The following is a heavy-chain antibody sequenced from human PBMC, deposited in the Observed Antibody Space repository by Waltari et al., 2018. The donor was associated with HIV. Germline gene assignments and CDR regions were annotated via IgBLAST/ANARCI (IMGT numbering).Heavy chain of an antibody. CDR1: GGTFSSYA. CDR3: ASWWEHMGRAAFDI. Sequence: QVQLVQSGAEVKKPGSSVKVSCKASGGTFSSYAISWVRQAPGQGLEWMGVIIPIFGTANYAQKFQGRVTITADESTSTAYMELSSLRSEDTAVYYCASWWEHMGRAAFDIWGQGTMVTVSS. V-gene: IGHV1-69*12. CDR2: IIPIFGTA. D-gene: IGHD1-26*01. J-gene: IGHJ3*02.